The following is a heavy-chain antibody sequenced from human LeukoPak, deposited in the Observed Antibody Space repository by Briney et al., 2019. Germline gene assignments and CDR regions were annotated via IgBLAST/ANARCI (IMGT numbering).Heavy chain of an antibody. CDR3: ARGYYYDSSGYSDY. D-gene: IGHD3-22*01. V-gene: IGHV1-18*01. Sequence: ASVKVSCKASGYTFTSYGISWARQAPGQGLEWMGWISAYNGNTNYAQKLQGRVTMTTDTSTSTAYMELRSLRSDDTAVYYCARGYYYDSSGYSDYWGQGTLVTVSS. J-gene: IGHJ4*02. CDR2: ISAYNGNT. CDR1: GYTFTSYG.